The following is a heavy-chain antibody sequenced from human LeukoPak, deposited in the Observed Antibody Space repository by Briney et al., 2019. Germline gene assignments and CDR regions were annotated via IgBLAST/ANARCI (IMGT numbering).Heavy chain of an antibody. CDR3: TRVGNGYSADV. J-gene: IGHJ6*02. Sequence: PGGSLRLSCQGSGFVFGDYPLSWVRQAPGKGLEWVGLIISKEYGGTTEHAASVQGRFIISRDDSKNTAYLQMNSLKTEDTAIYYCTRVGNGYSADVWGQGTMVTVSS. V-gene: IGHV3-49*04. CDR2: IISKEYGGTT. D-gene: IGHD5-12*01. CDR1: GFVFGDYP.